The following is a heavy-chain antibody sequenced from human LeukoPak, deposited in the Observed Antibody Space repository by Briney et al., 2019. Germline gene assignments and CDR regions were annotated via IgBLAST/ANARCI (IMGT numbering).Heavy chain of an antibody. J-gene: IGHJ4*02. CDR3: ARDTPQGTMVRGDPDY. CDR2: ISSSSSTI. D-gene: IGHD3-10*01. V-gene: IGHV3-48*01. Sequence: PGGSLRLSCAASGFTFSSYSMNWVRQAPGKGLEWVSYISSSSSTIYYADSVKGRFTISRDNAKISLYLQMNSLRAEDTAVYYCARDTPQGTMVRGDPDYWGQGTLVTVSS. CDR1: GFTFSSYS.